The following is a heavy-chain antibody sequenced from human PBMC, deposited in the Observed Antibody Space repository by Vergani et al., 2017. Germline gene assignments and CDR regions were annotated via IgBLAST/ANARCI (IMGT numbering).Heavy chain of an antibody. CDR1: GGTFSSYT. Sequence: QVQLVQSGAEVKKPGSSVKVSCKASGGTFSSYTISWVRQAPGQGLEWMGRIIPILGIANYAQKFQGRVTITADKSTSTAYMELSSLRSEDTAVYYCARNVRYCSGGSCYGSAYGMDVWGQXP. D-gene: IGHD2-15*01. CDR3: ARNVRYCSGGSCYGSAYGMDV. J-gene: IGHJ6*02. CDR2: IIPILGIA. V-gene: IGHV1-69*02.